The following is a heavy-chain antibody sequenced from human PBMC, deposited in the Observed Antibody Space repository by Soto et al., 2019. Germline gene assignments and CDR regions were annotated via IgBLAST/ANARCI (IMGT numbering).Heavy chain of an antibody. CDR2: MNPNSGNT. CDR3: ATGFGGEYCSSTSCPRAFDI. J-gene: IGHJ3*02. CDR1: GYSFTSYD. D-gene: IGHD2-2*01. Sequence: QVQLVQSGAEVKKPGASVKVSCKASGYSFTSYDINWVRQATGQGLEWMGWMNPNSGNTCFAHKLQGRVTIARNTSISTAYMELSSLRSEDTPVYYCATGFGGEYCSSTSCPRAFDIWGQGTMVTVSS. V-gene: IGHV1-8*01.